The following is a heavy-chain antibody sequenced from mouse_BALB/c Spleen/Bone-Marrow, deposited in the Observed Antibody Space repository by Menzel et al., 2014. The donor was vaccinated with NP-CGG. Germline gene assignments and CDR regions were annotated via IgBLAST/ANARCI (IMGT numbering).Heavy chain of an antibody. CDR2: INRDGGSS. CDR3: SRGNYGNYVDYFDY. V-gene: IGHV5-6-3*01. Sequence: DVKLVEPGGGLVQPGGSLKVSCAASGFTFNNYGMSWVRQTPDKRLELVATINRDGGSSYYPDSVKGRFTISRDNAKNTLYLQMSSLKSEDTAIYYCSRGNYGNYVDYFDYWGQGTTLTVSS. J-gene: IGHJ2*01. CDR1: GFTFNNYG. D-gene: IGHD2-1*01.